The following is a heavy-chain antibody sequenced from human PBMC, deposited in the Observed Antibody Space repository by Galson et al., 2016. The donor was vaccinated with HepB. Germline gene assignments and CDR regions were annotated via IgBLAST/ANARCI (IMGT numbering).Heavy chain of an antibody. CDR2: IYYSGST. CDR3: ARTRGTGLFDS. J-gene: IGHJ4*02. D-gene: IGHD1-1*01. CDR1: GGSISSSSYY. Sequence: SETLSLTCTVSGGSISSSSYYWGWIRQPPGKGLEWIGTIYYSGSTYYNPSLKSRVTISVDTSKDQLSLKLPSVTAADTAVYYCARTRGTGLFDSWGQGTLVTVSS. V-gene: IGHV4-39*01.